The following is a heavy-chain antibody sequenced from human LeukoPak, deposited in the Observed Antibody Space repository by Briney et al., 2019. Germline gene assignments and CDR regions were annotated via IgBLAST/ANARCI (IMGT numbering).Heavy chain of an antibody. Sequence: PGGSLRLSCAASGFTFSSYSMNWVRQAPGKGLEWVSSISSSSSYIYYADSVKGRFTISRDNAKNSLYLQMNSLRAEDTAVYYCARVPYDFWSGRVYYFDYWGQGTLVTVSS. D-gene: IGHD3-3*01. CDR1: GFTFSSYS. CDR3: ARVPYDFWSGRVYYFDY. V-gene: IGHV3-21*01. J-gene: IGHJ4*02. CDR2: ISSSSSYI.